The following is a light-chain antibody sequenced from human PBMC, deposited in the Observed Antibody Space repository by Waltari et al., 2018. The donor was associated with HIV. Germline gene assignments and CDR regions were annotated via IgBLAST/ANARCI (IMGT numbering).Light chain of an antibody. CDR2: DVT. Sequence: QSALTQPASVSGSPGQSITISCTGTSSGVGGCNYASWYQHHPGKAPKLMIYDVTSRPSGVSNRFSGSKSGNTASLTISGLQAEDEADYYCSSYTSSSTLVVFGGGTKLTVL. CDR3: SSYTSSSTLVV. V-gene: IGLV2-14*03. J-gene: IGLJ2*01. CDR1: SSGVGGCNY.